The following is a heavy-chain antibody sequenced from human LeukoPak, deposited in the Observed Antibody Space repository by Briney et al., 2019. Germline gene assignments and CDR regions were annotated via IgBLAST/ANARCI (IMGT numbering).Heavy chain of an antibody. CDR3: MRWSHDSGYYYMDV. CDR2: IKQDGGER. V-gene: IGHV3-7*01. Sequence: PGGSLRLSCAASGFTFSSYSMNWVRQAPGKGLEWVANIKQDGGERYYVDSVKGRFTISRDNAKNSLYLEMNSLRAEDTAVYYCMRWSHDSGYYYMDVWGKGTTVTVSS. CDR1: GFTFSSYS. D-gene: IGHD3-3*01. J-gene: IGHJ6*03.